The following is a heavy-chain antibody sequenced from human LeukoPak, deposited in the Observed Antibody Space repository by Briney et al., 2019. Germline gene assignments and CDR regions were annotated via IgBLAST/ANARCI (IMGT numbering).Heavy chain of an antibody. CDR3: ARARRQWLVGATIRGDNPPYHFDY. V-gene: IGHV4-28*05. D-gene: IGHD6-19*01. CDR2: IYYSGSI. J-gene: IGHJ4*02. Sequence: SDTLSLTCAVSGYSISSSNWWGWIRQPPGKGLEWIGYIYYSGSIYYNPSLKSRVTMSVDTSKNQFSLKLSSVTAADTAVYYCARARRQWLVGATIRGDNPPYHFDYWGQGTLVTVSS. CDR1: GYSISSSNW.